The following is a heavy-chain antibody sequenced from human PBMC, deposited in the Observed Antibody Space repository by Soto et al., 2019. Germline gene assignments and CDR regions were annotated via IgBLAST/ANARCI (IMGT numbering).Heavy chain of an antibody. V-gene: IGHV4-4*07. CDR1: GGSISGYY. Sequence: QVQLQESGPGLVKSSETLSLTCTVSGGSISGYYWSWIRQPAGKGLEWIGRLYTMGSTNYNPSLQSRVTMSVDTSKNEFSLKVSSVTAADMAVYFCARVRDHGLGTNRHYYCMDVWGQGTTVTVSS. CDR2: LYTMGST. CDR3: ARVRDHGLGTNRHYYCMDV. J-gene: IGHJ6*02. D-gene: IGHD3-10*01.